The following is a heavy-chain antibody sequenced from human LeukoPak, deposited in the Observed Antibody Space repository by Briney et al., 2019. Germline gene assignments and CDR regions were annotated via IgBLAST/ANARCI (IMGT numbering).Heavy chain of an antibody. CDR2: ISAYNGNT. J-gene: IGHJ4*02. Sequence: VASVKVSCKASGYTFTSYGVNWVRQAPGQGLEWMGCISAYNGNTNYAQKLQGRVTMTTDTSTSRAYMELRSLRSDDTAVYYCAREANTVYHYDNSGYYWPDHWGQGTLVTVSS. CDR3: AREANTVYHYDNSGYYWPDH. D-gene: IGHD3-22*01. CDR1: GYTFTSYG. V-gene: IGHV1-18*01.